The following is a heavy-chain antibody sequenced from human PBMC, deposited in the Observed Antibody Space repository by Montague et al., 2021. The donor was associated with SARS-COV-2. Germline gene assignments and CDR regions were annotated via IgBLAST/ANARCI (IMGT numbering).Heavy chain of an antibody. V-gene: IGHV4-61*08. Sequence: SETLSLTCTVSGGSISSGGYYWSWIRQSPGKGLQWIGYTYYSGSTSYXPSLQSRLTMTVDTPKNQFTLRLMSVTAADSAVYYCARVEGMIGGITHFDYWGQGLPVTVSS. CDR1: GGSISSGGYY. D-gene: IGHD2-21*01. CDR3: ARVEGMIGGITHFDY. CDR2: TYYSGST. J-gene: IGHJ4*02.